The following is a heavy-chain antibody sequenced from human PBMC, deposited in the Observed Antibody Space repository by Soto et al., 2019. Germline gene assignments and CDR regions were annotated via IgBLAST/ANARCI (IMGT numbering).Heavy chain of an antibody. Sequence: PLETLSLTCTVSGGSISNYYWSWIRQPPGKGLELIGYISYSGSTNYNPSLKSRVTLSVDTSKNQFSLKLSSVTAADTAVYYCATPSMSGHNAFDIWGQGTMVTVSS. CDR2: ISYSGST. D-gene: IGHD5-18*01. CDR1: GGSISNYY. CDR3: ATPSMSGHNAFDI. V-gene: IGHV4-59*08. J-gene: IGHJ3*02.